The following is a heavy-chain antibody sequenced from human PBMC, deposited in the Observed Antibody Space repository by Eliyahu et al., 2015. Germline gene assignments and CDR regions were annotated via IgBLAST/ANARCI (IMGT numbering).Heavy chain of an antibody. J-gene: IGHJ4*02. Sequence: QVQLQQWGAGLLKPSETLSLXCAXYGGSFXGXYXXWXRQPPGKGRGWIGEINHSGSTNHNPSLKSRVTISVDTSKNQFSLKLSSVTAADTAVYYCATRQGGYSSGWYSGRYYFDYWGQGTLVTVSS. CDR3: ATRQGGYSSGWYSGRYYFDY. D-gene: IGHD6-19*01. CDR2: INHSGST. CDR1: GGSFXGXY. V-gene: IGHV4-34*01.